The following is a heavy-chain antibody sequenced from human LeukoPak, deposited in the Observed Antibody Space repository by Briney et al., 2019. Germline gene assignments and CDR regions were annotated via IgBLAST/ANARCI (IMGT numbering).Heavy chain of an antibody. Sequence: GGSLRLSCAASGFTFGSYWMSWVRQAPGKGLEWVANIKQDGSEKYYVDSVKGRFTISRDNAKNSLYLQMNSLRAEDTAVYYCARDGYCSGGNCLRKNDYWGQGTLVTVSS. CDR1: GFTFGSYW. J-gene: IGHJ4*02. V-gene: IGHV3-7*01. CDR3: ARDGYCSGGNCLRKNDY. CDR2: IKQDGSEK. D-gene: IGHD2-15*01.